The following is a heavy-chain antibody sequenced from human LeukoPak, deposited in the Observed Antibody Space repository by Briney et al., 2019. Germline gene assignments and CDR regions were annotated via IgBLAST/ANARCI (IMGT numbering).Heavy chain of an antibody. CDR1: GFTFSSYW. V-gene: IGHV3-7*01. D-gene: IGHD6-13*01. J-gene: IGHJ4*02. Sequence: GGSLRLSCAASGFTFSSYWMSWVRQAPGKGLEWVANIKRDGSEKYYVDSVKGRFTISRDNAKNSLYLQMNSLRAEVTAVYYCAREGIAAAGTPADYWDQGTLVTVSS. CDR2: IKRDGSEK. CDR3: AREGIAAAGTPADY.